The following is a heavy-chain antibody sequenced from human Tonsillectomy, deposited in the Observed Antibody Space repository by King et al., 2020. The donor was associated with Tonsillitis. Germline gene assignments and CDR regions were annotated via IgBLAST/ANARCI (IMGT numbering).Heavy chain of an antibody. CDR2: INPDTGAT. D-gene: IGHD2-21*02. CDR3: ANVADGDCSSFYY. J-gene: IGHJ4*02. V-gene: IGHV1-2*02. CDR1: RYTFTDYY. Sequence: VQLVESGAEVKQPGASVKVSCKASRYTFTDYYMHWVRQAPGQGLEWMGWINPDTGATSYAQNFQGRVTMTRYTSISTAHMELNSLRSDDTALYYCANVADGDCSSFYYWGQGTLVTVSS.